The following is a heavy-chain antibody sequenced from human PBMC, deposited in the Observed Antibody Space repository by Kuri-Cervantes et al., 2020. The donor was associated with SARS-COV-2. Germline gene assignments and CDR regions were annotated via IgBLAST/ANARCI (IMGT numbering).Heavy chain of an antibody. CDR2: ISTTGTYK. V-gene: IGHV3-11*06. CDR3: ARDGYCSSTSCYTDY. D-gene: IGHD2-2*02. J-gene: IGHJ4*02. Sequence: GESLKISCAASGFTFSDDYMTWVRQAPGMGLEWVADISTTGTYKNYADSVKGRFTISRDNAKNSLYLQMNSLRAEDTAVYYCARDGYCSSTSCYTDYWGQGTLVTVSS. CDR1: GFTFSDDY.